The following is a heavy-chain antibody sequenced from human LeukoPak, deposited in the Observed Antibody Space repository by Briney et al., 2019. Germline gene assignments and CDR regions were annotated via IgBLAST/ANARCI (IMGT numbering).Heavy chain of an antibody. CDR2: ISGSGGTT. CDR1: GFTFSSYA. Sequence: GGSLRLSCAASGFTFSSYAMSWVRQAPGKGLEWVSGISGSGGTTFYADSVKGRFTISRDNSKNTLHLQMNSLRPDDTAVYYCARTAWYSGSYPNWFDPWGQGTLVTVSS. V-gene: IGHV3-23*01. J-gene: IGHJ5*02. CDR3: ARTAWYSGSYPNWFDP. D-gene: IGHD1-26*01.